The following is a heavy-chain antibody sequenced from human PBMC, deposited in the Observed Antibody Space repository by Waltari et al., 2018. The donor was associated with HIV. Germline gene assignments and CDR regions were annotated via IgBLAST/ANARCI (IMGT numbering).Heavy chain of an antibody. CDR1: GYTFSDNY. CDR3: ARVPQGRLGELSTYYFDY. D-gene: IGHD3-16*01. Sequence: QVQLVQSGAVVKKPGASVQVSCKTSGYTFSDNYIHWKRQAPGQGPEWMGWINPNSGGTNYAQRFQDRVTLTRDTHISTVFMDLSRLASDDTAVYYCARVPQGRLGELSTYYFDYWGQGSLVIVSS. CDR2: INPNSGGT. J-gene: IGHJ4*02. V-gene: IGHV1-2*02.